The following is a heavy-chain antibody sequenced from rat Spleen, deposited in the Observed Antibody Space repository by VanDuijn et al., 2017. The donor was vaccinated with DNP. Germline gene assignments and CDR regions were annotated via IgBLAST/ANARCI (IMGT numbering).Heavy chain of an antibody. CDR3: ARGSSSIYWYFDF. V-gene: IGHV5-22*01. Sequence: EVQLVESGGNLVQPGRSLKLSCAASGFSFSDYNMAWVRQAPKKGLGWVAAISYEGSSTYYGDSVKGRFTISRDNAKTTLYLQMNSLKSEDTATYYCARGSSSIYWYFDFWGPGTMVTVSS. CDR1: GFSFSDYN. D-gene: IGHD1-2*01. J-gene: IGHJ1*01. CDR2: ISYEGSST.